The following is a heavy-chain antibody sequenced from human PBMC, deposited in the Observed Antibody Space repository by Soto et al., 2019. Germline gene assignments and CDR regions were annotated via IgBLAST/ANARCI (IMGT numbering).Heavy chain of an antibody. D-gene: IGHD2-21*01. CDR1: GGSFSGYY. V-gene: IGHV4-34*01. Sequence: SETLSLTCAVYGGSFSGYYWSWIRQPPGKGLEWIGEINHSGSTNYNPSLKSRVTISVDTSKNQFSLKLSSVTAADTAVYYCASSHIVVVPSYGRAFDIWGQGTMVTVSS. CDR3: ASSHIVVVPSYGRAFDI. J-gene: IGHJ3*02. CDR2: INHSGST.